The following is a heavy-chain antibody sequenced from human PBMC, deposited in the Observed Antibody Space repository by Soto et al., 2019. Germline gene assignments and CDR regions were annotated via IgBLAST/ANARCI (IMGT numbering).Heavy chain of an antibody. J-gene: IGHJ6*02. CDR1: GFPFSSYA. Sequence: GGSLRLSCAGSGFPFSSYAMSWVRQAPEKGLEWVSALRDSGVSPYYADSVKGRFTISRDNSKNTLYLQMDSLRVEDTALYYCAKMTSDSYGRNYGMDVWGQGTTVTVSS. CDR3: AKMTSDSYGRNYGMDV. D-gene: IGHD5-18*01. CDR2: LRDSGVSP. V-gene: IGHV3-23*01.